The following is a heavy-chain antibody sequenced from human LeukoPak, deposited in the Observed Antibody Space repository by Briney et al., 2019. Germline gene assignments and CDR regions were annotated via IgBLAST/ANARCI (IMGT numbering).Heavy chain of an antibody. J-gene: IGHJ6*03. D-gene: IGHD1-26*01. Sequence: SETLSLTCTVSGGSISSFYWSWIRQPAGKGLEWIGRIYTSGSTKYNPSLKSRVTISVDTSKNQFSLKLSSVTAADTAVYYCARGSGSYPAYYYMDVWGKGTTVTVSS. V-gene: IGHV4-4*07. CDR3: ARGSGSYPAYYYMDV. CDR1: GGSISSFY. CDR2: IYTSGST.